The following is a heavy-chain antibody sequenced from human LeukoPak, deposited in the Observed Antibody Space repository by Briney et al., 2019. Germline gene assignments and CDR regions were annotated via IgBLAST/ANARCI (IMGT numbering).Heavy chain of an antibody. CDR1: GFTISTYT. CDR3: ARGAAVAISL. D-gene: IGHD6-19*01. CDR2: VSYDGSDK. V-gene: IGHV3-30*04. J-gene: IGHJ4*02. Sequence: PGRSLRLSCAASGFTISTYTMHWVRQAPGKGLEWVAVVSYDGSDKYYADSVKGRFTISRDISKNTLYLQVNSLRPEDTALYYCARGAAVAISLWGQGTLVTVSS.